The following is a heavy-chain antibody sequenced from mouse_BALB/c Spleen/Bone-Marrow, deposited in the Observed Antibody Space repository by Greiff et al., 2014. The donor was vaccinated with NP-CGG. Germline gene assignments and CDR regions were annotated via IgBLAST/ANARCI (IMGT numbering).Heavy chain of an antibody. CDR3: ARDFYDGYYRFAY. V-gene: IGHV5-17*02. Sequence: EVKLMESGGGLVQPGGSRKLPCAASGFTFSSFGMHWVRQAPEKGLEWVAYISSGSSTIYYADTVKGRFTISRDNPKDTLFLQMTSLRSEDTAMYYCARDFYDGYYRFAYWGQGTLVTVSA. CDR1: GFTFSSFG. J-gene: IGHJ3*01. CDR2: ISSGSSTI. D-gene: IGHD2-3*01.